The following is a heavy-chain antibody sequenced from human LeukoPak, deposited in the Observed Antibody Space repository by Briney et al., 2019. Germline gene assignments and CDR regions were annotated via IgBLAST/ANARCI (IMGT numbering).Heavy chain of an antibody. D-gene: IGHD3-22*01. V-gene: IGHV4-61*08. Sequence: PSQTLSLTCTVSGGSISSGDYYWSWIRQPPGKGLEWIGYIYYTGSINYNPSLKDPLTISIDTSKNQFSLKLTSVTAADTALYYCARDYTMTHASDIWGQGTLVTVSS. J-gene: IGHJ3*02. CDR3: ARDYTMTHASDI. CDR1: GGSISSGDYY. CDR2: IYYTGSI.